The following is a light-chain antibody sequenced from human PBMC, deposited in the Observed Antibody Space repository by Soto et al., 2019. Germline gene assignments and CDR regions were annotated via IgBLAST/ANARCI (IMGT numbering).Light chain of an antibody. CDR3: MPASQRRT. Sequence: NVMSQTPLSSHLTLRQPASISCISIQILVHNNGNTYLSWLQQRPGQPPRLLIYQISNRFSGVPDRFSGSGAGTDFTLKFSRVEAEDVRVYYAMPASQRRTFCQGTRLEIK. V-gene: IGKV2-24*01. J-gene: IGKJ5*01. CDR2: QIS. CDR1: QILVHNNGNTY.